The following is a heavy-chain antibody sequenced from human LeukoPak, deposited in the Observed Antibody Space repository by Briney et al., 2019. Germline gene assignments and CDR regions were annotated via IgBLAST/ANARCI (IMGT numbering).Heavy chain of an antibody. CDR3: ARGSPYYYGSGNWFDP. CDR2: INHSGST. J-gene: IGHJ5*02. D-gene: IGHD3-10*01. Sequence: PSETLSLTCAVYGGSFSGYYWSWIRQPPGNGLEWIGEINHSGSTNYNPSLKSRVTISVDTSKNQFSLKLSSVTAADTAVYYCARGSPYYYGSGNWFDPWGQGTLVTVSS. V-gene: IGHV4-34*01. CDR1: GGSFSGYY.